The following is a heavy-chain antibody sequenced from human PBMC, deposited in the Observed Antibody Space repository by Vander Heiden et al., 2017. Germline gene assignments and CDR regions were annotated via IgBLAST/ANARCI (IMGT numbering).Heavy chain of an antibody. J-gene: IGHJ4*02. CDR1: TVSFRSYV. D-gene: IGHD6-19*01. V-gene: IGHV3-23*01. Sequence: VQLFESWVDLVQHGGSLRMSCAAPTVSFRSYVIGLVRQAPGIGPEWVSAVGEGGGTTYSADSGKCRFTISRDNARNTLYLQMYSLRAEDTAIYCSAKGPGRVSGGFYYFDFWGQGTVVTVSS. CDR3: AKGPGRVSGGFYYFDF. CDR2: VGEGGGTT.